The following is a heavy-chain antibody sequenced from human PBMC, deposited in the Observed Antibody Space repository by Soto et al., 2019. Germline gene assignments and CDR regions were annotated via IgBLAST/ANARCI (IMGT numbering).Heavy chain of an antibody. J-gene: IGHJ1*01. CDR1: GGSLSAYY. V-gene: IGHV4-34*01. CDR2: INTSGTT. CDR3: ALAPAAHILH. D-gene: IGHD2-2*01. Sequence: QVQLQQWGAGLLKPSETLSLTCAVYGGSLSAYYWSWIRQPPGKGLEWIGEINTSGTTNYNPSLKSRVTISVDTSKNQCSLKLSSVTAADTAVYHCALAPAAHILHWGQGTLVTVSS.